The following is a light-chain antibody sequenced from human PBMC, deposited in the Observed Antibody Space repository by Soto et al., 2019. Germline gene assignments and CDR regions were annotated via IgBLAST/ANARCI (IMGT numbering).Light chain of an antibody. CDR1: QGVGTPF. Sequence: IVLTQSLVTLSLSPGEGASLSCRASQGVGTPFFACFCRKRGQAPRFVICGASGRTTVIPDTFSGSGSAADFTLSISRLEPEDFAVFHSHQYDRAPLSFGGRTKVAIK. V-gene: IGKV3-20*01. CDR3: HQYDRAPLS. J-gene: IGKJ4*01. CDR2: GAS.